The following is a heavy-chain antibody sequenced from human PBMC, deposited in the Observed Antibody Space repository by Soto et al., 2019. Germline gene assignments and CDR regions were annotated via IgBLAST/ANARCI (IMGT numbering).Heavy chain of an antibody. J-gene: IGHJ4*02. CDR3: ARGVEMSAFGRGFYFDY. D-gene: IGHD3-10*01. CDR1: GFTFSGYG. Sequence: QVQVVESGGGVVQPGRSLRLSCAASGFTFSGYGMHWVRQAPGKGLEWVAVIWSDGSIEYYADSVKGRFTISRDNSRNTLYLLMNSLRAEDTAVYYCARGVEMSAFGRGFYFDYWGQGALVIVSS. CDR2: IWSDGSIE. V-gene: IGHV3-33*01.